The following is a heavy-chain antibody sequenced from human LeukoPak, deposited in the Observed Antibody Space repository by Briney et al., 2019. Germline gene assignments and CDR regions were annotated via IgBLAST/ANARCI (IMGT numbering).Heavy chain of an antibody. CDR1: GGSISSYY. V-gene: IGHV4-4*07. CDR2: VYTSGST. J-gene: IGHJ6*03. Sequence: SETLSLTCIVSGGSISSYYWSWIRQPAGKGLEWIGRVYTSGSTNYTPSLKSRVTMSVDTSKNQFSLKLNSVTAADTAVYYCARDRSSSSDYYYYYYMDVWGKGTTVTVSS. D-gene: IGHD6-6*01. CDR3: ARDRSSSSDYYYYYYMDV.